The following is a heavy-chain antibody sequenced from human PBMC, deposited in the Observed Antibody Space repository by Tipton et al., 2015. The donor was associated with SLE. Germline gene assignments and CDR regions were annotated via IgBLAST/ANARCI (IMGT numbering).Heavy chain of an antibody. Sequence: TLSLTCTVSGGSISSSSYYWGWIRQPPGKGLEWIGSIYYSGSTYYNPSLKSRVTISADTSKNQFSLKLSSVTAADTAVYYCARGATTKTWFDPWGQGTLVTVSS. CDR3: ARGATTKTWFDP. J-gene: IGHJ5*02. V-gene: IGHV4-39*07. CDR1: GGSISSSSYY. D-gene: IGHD1-26*01. CDR2: IYYSGST.